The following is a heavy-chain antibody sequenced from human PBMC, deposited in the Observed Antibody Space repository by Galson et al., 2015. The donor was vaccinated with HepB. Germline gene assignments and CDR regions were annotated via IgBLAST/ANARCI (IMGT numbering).Heavy chain of an antibody. J-gene: IGHJ3*02. CDR3: ARQNRSDYDYIWGSYRYAFDI. V-gene: IGHV3-11*01. CDR1: GFTFSDYY. Sequence: SLRLSCAASGFTFSDYYMSWIRQAPGKGLEWVSYISSSGSTIYYADSVKGRFTISRDNAKNSLYLQMNSLRAEDTAVYYCARQNRSDYDYIWGSYRYAFDIWGQGTMVTVSS. CDR2: ISSSGSTI. D-gene: IGHD3-16*02.